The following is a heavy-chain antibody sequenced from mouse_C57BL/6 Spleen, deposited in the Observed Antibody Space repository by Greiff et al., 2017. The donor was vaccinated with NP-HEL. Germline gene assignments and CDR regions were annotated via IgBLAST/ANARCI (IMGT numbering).Heavy chain of an antibody. Sequence: ESGPGLVKPSQSLSLTCSVTGYSITSGYYWNWIRQFPGNKLEWMGYISYDGSNNYNPSLKNRISITRDTSKNQFFLKLNSVTTEDTATYYCARDQGGNYDYYAMDYWGQGTSVTVSS. D-gene: IGHD2-1*01. J-gene: IGHJ4*01. V-gene: IGHV3-6*01. CDR2: ISYDGSN. CDR1: GYSITSGYY. CDR3: ARDQGGNYDYYAMDY.